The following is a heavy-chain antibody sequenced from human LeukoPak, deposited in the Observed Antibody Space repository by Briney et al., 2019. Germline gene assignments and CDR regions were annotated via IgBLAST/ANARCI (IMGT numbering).Heavy chain of an antibody. V-gene: IGHV3-23*01. D-gene: IGHD3-22*01. CDR3: AKSPGWYYYGSNAYYFDY. Sequence: GGSLTLSCAASGFTFDSYAMNWLRRSPGRGLEWVVASSGCGENALHADSVRGRFTIYRDSSKITVNLKMKSQRVEDRAVYYCAKSPGWYYYGSNAYYFDYWEQGPLVTVSS. CDR1: GFTFDSYA. CDR2: SSGCGENA. J-gene: IGHJ4*02.